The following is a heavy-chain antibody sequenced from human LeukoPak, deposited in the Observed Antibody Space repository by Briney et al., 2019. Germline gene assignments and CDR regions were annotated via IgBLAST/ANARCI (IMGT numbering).Heavy chain of an antibody. Sequence: GESLKISCKGSGYNFTSKWIGWVRQMPGKGLECMGIIYPGDSDTRYSPSFQGQVTISADKSISIAYLQWSSLKASDTAMYYCARYYHDSSDCSGRGSVYFDYWGQGTLVTVSS. CDR3: ARYYHDSSDCSGRGSVYFDY. V-gene: IGHV5-51*01. D-gene: IGHD3-22*01. CDR2: IYPGDSDT. J-gene: IGHJ4*02. CDR1: GYNFTSKW.